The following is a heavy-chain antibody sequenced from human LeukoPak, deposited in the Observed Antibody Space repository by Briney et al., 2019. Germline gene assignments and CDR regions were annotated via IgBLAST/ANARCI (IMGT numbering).Heavy chain of an antibody. CDR3: ALGEDVIVVVVAAKEDAFDI. Sequence: ASVKVSCKASGYTFTSYYMHWVRQAPGQGLEWMGIINPSGGSTSYAQKFQGRVTMTRDTSISTAYMELSRLRSDDTAVYYCALGEDVIVVVVAAKEDAFDIWGQGTMVTVSS. V-gene: IGHV1-46*01. D-gene: IGHD2-15*01. CDR1: GYTFTSYY. J-gene: IGHJ3*02. CDR2: INPSGGST.